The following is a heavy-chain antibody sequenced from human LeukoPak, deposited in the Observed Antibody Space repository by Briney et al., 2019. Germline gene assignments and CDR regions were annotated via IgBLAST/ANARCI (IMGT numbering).Heavy chain of an antibody. D-gene: IGHD4-17*01. CDR3: ARGDGDYPWYYHGMDV. J-gene: IGHJ6*02. CDR1: GGSISSYY. V-gene: IGHV4-59*01. CDR2: IYYSGST. Sequence: SSETLSLTCTVSGGSISSYYWSWIRQPPGKGLEWIGYIYYSGSTNYNPSLKSRVTISVDTSKNQFSLKLSSVTAADTAVYYCARGDGDYPWYYHGMDVWGQGTTVTVSS.